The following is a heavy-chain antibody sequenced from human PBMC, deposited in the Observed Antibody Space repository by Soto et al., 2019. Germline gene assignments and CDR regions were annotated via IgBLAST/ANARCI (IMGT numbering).Heavy chain of an antibody. CDR2: ISGSGGST. CDR1: GFTFSSYA. D-gene: IGHD2-15*01. Sequence: EVQLLESGGGLVQPGGSLRLSCAASGFTFSSYAMSWLRQAPGKGLEWVSAISGSGGSTYYADSVKGRFTISRDNSKNTLYLQMNSLRAEDTAVYYCAKDIVVVVAANYVYWGQGTLVTVSS. CDR3: AKDIVVVVAANYVY. J-gene: IGHJ4*02. V-gene: IGHV3-23*01.